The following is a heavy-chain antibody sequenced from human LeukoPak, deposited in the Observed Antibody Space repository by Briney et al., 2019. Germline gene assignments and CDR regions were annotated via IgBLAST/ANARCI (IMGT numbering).Heavy chain of an antibody. CDR2: IYYSGST. J-gene: IGHJ4*02. V-gene: IGHV4-39*07. D-gene: IGHD2-2*01. Sequence: PSETLSLTCTVSGGSISSSSYYWGWIRQPPGKGLEWIGSIYYSGSTYYNPSLKSRVTISVDTSKNQFSLKLSSVTAADTAVYYCAREGDIVVVPAARRYFDYWGQGTLVTVSS. CDR1: GGSISSSSYY. CDR3: AREGDIVVVPAARRYFDY.